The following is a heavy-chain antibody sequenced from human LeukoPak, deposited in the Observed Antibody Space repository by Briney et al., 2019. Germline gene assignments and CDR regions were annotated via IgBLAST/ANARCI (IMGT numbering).Heavy chain of an antibody. CDR3: ARNIEMTTPPDY. Sequence: SETLSLTCTVSGGSIRSYYWSWLRQSAGKGLEWIGRIYSSGSTHYNPSLKSRATVSVDTSKNQFSLRLTSLTAADTAVYYCARNIEMTTPPDYWGQGTLVTVSS. D-gene: IGHD4-17*01. J-gene: IGHJ4*02. CDR1: GGSIRSYY. V-gene: IGHV4-4*07. CDR2: IYSSGST.